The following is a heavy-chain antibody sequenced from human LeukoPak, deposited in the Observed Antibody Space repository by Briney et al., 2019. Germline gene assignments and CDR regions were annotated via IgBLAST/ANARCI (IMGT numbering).Heavy chain of an antibody. V-gene: IGHV3-53*01. CDR2: IYSGGNT. CDR3: ARASSGWYLGDS. Sequence: GGSLRLSCAAAGFSVSSNYMSWVRQAPGQELEWVSVIYSGGNTYYADSVKGRFTISRDNSRNTLYLQMNSLRAEDTAVYYCARASSGWYLGDSWGQGTLVTVSS. D-gene: IGHD6-19*01. CDR1: GFSVSSNY. J-gene: IGHJ5*01.